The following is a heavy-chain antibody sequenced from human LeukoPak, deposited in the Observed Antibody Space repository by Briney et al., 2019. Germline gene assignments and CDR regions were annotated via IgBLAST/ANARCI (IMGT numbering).Heavy chain of an antibody. D-gene: IGHD4-11*01. CDR1: GGSISSGSYY. J-gene: IGHJ4*02. V-gene: IGHV4-61*02. CDR2: IYTSGST. Sequence: SQTLSLTCTVSGGSISSGSYYWSWIRPPAGKGLEWIGRIYTSGSTSYNPSLKSRVTISVDTSNNQFSLKLSSVTAADTAVYYCASRGGYSNYWGRSFDYWGQGTLVTVSS. CDR3: ASRGGYSNYWGRSFDY.